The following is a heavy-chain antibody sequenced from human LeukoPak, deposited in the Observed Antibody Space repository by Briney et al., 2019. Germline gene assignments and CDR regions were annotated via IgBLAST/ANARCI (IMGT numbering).Heavy chain of an antibody. J-gene: IGHJ4*02. CDR3: VKTYGYCSATACYVFDY. Sequence: GGSLRLSCSASGFTFSRYAMHWVRQAPGKGLEYVSGITSDGGSTYYADSVKGRFTISRDNSKNTLYLQMSSLRAEDTAVYSCVKTYGYCSATACYVFDYWGQGTLVTVSS. D-gene: IGHD2-15*01. CDR2: ITSDGGST. V-gene: IGHV3-64D*09. CDR1: GFTFSRYA.